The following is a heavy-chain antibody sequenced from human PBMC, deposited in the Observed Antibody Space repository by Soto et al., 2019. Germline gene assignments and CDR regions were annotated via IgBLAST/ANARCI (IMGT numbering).Heavy chain of an antibody. CDR3: ATMSGYFEY. CDR1: GFRFSSYS. Sequence: EVQLLESGGGLVQPGGSLRLSCAAASGFRFSSYSMSWVRQTPGKGLEWVSAITGSGDNTYYADSVKGRFTISRDNSKNTHYLQMSSLRAEDSAIYYCATMSGYFEYWGQGTLVTVSS. CDR2: ITGSGDNT. V-gene: IGHV3-23*01. J-gene: IGHJ4*02. D-gene: IGHD3-3*01.